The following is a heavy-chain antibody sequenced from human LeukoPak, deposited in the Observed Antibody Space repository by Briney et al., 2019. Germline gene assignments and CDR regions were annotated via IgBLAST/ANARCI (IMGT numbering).Heavy chain of an antibody. D-gene: IGHD5-12*01. J-gene: IGHJ4*02. Sequence: GGSLRLSCAASGFTFSTYIMNWVGQAPGKGLEWFSSISGSSSYTFYADSVRGRFTISRDNAKNSLYLQMNSLRAEDTAVYYCARGTTGGYSPSHWGQGTLVTVSS. CDR1: GFTFSTYI. CDR3: ARGTTGGYSPSH. V-gene: IGHV3-21*01. CDR2: ISGSSSYT.